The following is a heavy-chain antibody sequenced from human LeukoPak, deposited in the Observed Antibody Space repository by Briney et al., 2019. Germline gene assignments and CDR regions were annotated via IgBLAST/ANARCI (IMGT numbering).Heavy chain of an antibody. J-gene: IGHJ5*02. CDR1: GFTFSSYW. CDR3: ARGGLLGFDP. V-gene: IGHV3-74*01. CDR2: INTDGSST. Sequence: GGSLRLSCAASGFTFSSYWMHWIRQAPGEGLVWVSRINTDGSSTYYADSVKGRFTISRDNARNTLYLQMNSLRVDDTAVYYCARGGLLGFDPWGQGTLVTVSS.